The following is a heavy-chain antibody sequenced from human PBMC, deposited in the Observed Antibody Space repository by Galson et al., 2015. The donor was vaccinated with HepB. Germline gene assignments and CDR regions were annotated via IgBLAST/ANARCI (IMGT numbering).Heavy chain of an antibody. CDR1: GFTFSNYR. Sequence: FLRLSCEASGFTFSNYRMHWVRQVPGEGLVSVSRVKSDGGSTDYADSVKSRFTISSDNAKNTLYPQMNSLRAEETAVDYCARAASANSYGFLGHWGQGTLVTVSS. D-gene: IGHD5-18*01. V-gene: IGHV3-74*01. J-gene: IGHJ1*01. CDR3: ARAASANSYGFLGH. CDR2: VKSDGGST.